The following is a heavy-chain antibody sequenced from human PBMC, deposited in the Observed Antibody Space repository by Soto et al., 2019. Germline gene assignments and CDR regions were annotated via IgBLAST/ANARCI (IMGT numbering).Heavy chain of an antibody. V-gene: IGHV4-4*02. Sequence: QVQLQASGPGLVKPSGTLSLTCAVSGDSISSDQWWSWVRQPPGEGLEWIGEIHHSGRTNYNPSLKSRVTILVMQSKNQICLELSSMTSAATAVDYCARGGDWQFDYWGQGTVVSVSS. CDR3: ARGGDWQFDY. D-gene: IGHD2-21*02. J-gene: IGHJ4*02. CDR2: IHHSGRT. CDR1: GDSISSDQW.